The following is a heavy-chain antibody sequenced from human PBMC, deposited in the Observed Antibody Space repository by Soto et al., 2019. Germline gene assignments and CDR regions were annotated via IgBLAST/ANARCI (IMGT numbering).Heavy chain of an antibody. D-gene: IGHD7-27*01. CDR2: IYYSRST. V-gene: IGHV4-59*01. CDR1: GGSISSYY. Sequence: WETLSLTCTVSGGSISSYYWSWIRQPPGKGLKRIGYIYYSRSTNYNPSKKSRVTISVDTSKNQFSLKLSTVTAADTAVYYCARRWGTYFDYWGQGTLVTVSS. J-gene: IGHJ4*02. CDR3: ARRWGTYFDY.